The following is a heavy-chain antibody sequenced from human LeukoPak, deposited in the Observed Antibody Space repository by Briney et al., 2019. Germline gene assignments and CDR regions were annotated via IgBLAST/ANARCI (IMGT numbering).Heavy chain of an antibody. V-gene: IGHV3-30*18. D-gene: IGHD4-23*01. J-gene: IGHJ4*02. CDR1: GFTFSSYG. Sequence: GGSLRLSCAASGFTFSSYGMHWVRQAPGKGLEWVAVISYDGSNKYYADSVKGRFTISRDNSKNTLYLQMNSLRAEDTAVYYCAKDLSNSPQIDYWGQGTLVTVSS. CDR2: ISYDGSNK. CDR3: AKDLSNSPQIDY.